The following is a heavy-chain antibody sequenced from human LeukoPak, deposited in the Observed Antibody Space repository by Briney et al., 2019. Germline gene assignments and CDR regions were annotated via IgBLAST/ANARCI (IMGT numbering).Heavy chain of an antibody. Sequence: PGGSLRLSCAASGFTFSSYAMSWVRQAPGKGLEWVSAISGSGGSTYYADSVKGRFTISRDNSKNTLYLQMNSLRAEDTAVYYRAKAGYSSSWYDYYYGMDVWGQGTTVTVSS. CDR2: ISGSGGST. V-gene: IGHV3-23*01. CDR3: AKAGYSSSWYDYYYGMDV. J-gene: IGHJ6*02. D-gene: IGHD6-13*01. CDR1: GFTFSSYA.